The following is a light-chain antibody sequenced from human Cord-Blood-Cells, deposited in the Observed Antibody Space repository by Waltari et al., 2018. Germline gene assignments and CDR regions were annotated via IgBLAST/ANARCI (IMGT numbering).Light chain of an antibody. V-gene: IGLV2-23*02. Sequence: QSALTQPAPVSGSPGQSITISCTGPSSDVGRYHLVPWYQQHPGKAPKLMIYEVSKRPSGGSNRFSGSKSGNTASLTISGLQAEDEADYYCCSYAGSVVFGGGTKLTVL. CDR2: EVS. CDR3: CSYAGSVV. J-gene: IGLJ2*01. CDR1: SSDVGRYHL.